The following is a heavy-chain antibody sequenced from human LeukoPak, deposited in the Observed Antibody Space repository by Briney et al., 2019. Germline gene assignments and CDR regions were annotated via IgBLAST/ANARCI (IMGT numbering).Heavy chain of an antibody. CDR2: ISSNGGST. D-gene: IGHD6-13*01. V-gene: IGHV3-64*01. J-gene: IGHJ6*02. CDR3: ARGIAAPYYGMDV. CDR1: GFTFSSYA. Sequence: GGSLRLSCAASGFTFSSYAMHWVRQAPGKGLEYVSAISSNGGSTYYANSVKGRFTISRDKSKNTLYLQMGSLRAEDMAVYYCARGIAAPYYGMDVWGQGTTVTVSS.